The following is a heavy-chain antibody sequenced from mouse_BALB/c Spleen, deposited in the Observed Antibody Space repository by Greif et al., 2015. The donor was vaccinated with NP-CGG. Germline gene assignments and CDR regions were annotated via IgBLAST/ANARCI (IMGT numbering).Heavy chain of an antibody. V-gene: IGHV1-14*01. D-gene: IGHD1-1*01. J-gene: IGHJ1*01. CDR2: INPYNDGT. Sequence: EVQLQQSGPELVKPGASVKMSCKASGYTFTSYVMHWVKQKPGQGLEWIGYINPYNDGTKYNEKFKGKATLTSDKSSSTAYMELSSLTSEDSAVYYCARTTVVATFYWYFDVWGAGTTVTVSS. CDR3: ARTTVVATFYWYFDV. CDR1: GYTFTSYV.